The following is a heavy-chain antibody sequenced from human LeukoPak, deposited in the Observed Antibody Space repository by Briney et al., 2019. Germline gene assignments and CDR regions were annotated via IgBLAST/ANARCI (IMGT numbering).Heavy chain of an antibody. J-gene: IGHJ1*01. D-gene: IGHD3-22*01. CDR1: GFSFSNYW. CDR2: IKHDGSEK. Sequence: GGSLRLSCEASGFSFSNYWMSWVRQAPGKGLEWVANIKHDGSEKYNVDSVRGRFTISRDNSKNSLYLQMNSLRAEDTAVYYCTRDGDTSGYSDWGQGTLVTVSS. CDR3: TRDGDTSGYSD. V-gene: IGHV3-7*01.